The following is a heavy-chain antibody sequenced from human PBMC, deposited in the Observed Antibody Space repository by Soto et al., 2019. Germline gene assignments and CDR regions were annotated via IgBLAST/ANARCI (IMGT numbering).Heavy chain of an antibody. CDR2: ISAYNGNT. CDR3: ARGSSSWYDYYYYGMDV. J-gene: IGHJ6*02. Sequence: ASVKVSCKASGYTFTSYGISWVRQAPGQGLEWMGWISAYNGNTNYAQKLQGRVTMTTDTSTSTAYMELRSLRSDDTAVYYCARGSSSWYDYYYYGMDVWGQGATVTVSS. V-gene: IGHV1-18*04. D-gene: IGHD6-13*01. CDR1: GYTFTSYG.